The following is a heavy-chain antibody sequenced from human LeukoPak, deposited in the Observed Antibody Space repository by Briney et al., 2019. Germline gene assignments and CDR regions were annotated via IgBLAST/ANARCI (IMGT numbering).Heavy chain of an antibody. Sequence: PSETLSLTCTVSGASISSYYWSWIRQPPGKGLGWIGYIYYSGNTNFNPSLNNPSLKSRVTISVDASKNQFSLKLSSMTAADTAVYYCASGPYPAAGTDHQFDYWGQGTLVTVSS. CDR2: IYYSGNT. CDR1: GASISSYY. CDR3: ASGPYPAAGTDHQFDY. J-gene: IGHJ4*02. V-gene: IGHV4-59*01. D-gene: IGHD6-13*01.